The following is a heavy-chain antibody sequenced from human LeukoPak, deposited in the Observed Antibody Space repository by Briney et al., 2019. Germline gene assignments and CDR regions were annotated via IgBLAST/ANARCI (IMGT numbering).Heavy chain of an antibody. CDR2: INHSGST. Sequence: SETLSLTCAVYGGSFSGYYWSWIRQPPGKGLGWIGEINHSGSTNYNPSLKSRVTISVDTSKNQFSLKLSSVTAADTAVYYCARGSTTSPDLDIVVVPAAMKLGDQVYYYYGMDVWGQGTTVTVSS. J-gene: IGHJ6*02. CDR3: ARGSTTSPDLDIVVVPAAMKLGDQVYYYYGMDV. D-gene: IGHD2-2*01. CDR1: GGSFSGYY. V-gene: IGHV4-34*01.